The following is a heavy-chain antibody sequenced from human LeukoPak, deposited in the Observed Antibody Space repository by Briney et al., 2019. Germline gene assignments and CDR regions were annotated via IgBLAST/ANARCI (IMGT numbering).Heavy chain of an antibody. CDR2: LYNTGNT. V-gene: IGHV3-23*05. Sequence: GGSLRLSCAASGFTFSSYAMSWVRQAPGKGLEWVSTLYNTGNTYYANSVKGRFSISRDNSKNTLFLQMNSLRAEDTAVYCCARLTADGRLYFVDWGPGTLVTVSS. D-gene: IGHD6-13*01. CDR1: GFTFSSYA. CDR3: ARLTADGRLYFVD. J-gene: IGHJ4*02.